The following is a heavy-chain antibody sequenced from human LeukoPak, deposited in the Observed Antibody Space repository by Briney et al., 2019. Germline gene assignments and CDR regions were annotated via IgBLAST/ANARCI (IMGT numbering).Heavy chain of an antibody. CDR3: AKVWADYDFWSAYYWYFDL. V-gene: IGHV3-30*18. D-gene: IGHD3-3*01. Sequence: GGSLRLSCAASGLTFSGYDMHWVRQAPGKGLEWVAVISYDGSNKYYADSVKGRFTISRDNSRHTLYLQMDSLRAEDTAVYYCAKVWADYDFWSAYYWYFDLWGRGTLVTVSS. CDR1: GLTFSGYD. J-gene: IGHJ2*01. CDR2: ISYDGSNK.